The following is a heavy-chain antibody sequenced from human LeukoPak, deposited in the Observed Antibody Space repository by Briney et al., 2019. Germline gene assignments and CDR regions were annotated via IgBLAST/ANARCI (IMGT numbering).Heavy chain of an antibody. J-gene: IGHJ4*02. CDR3: TRSSSFDY. CDR1: GFTFSTYW. D-gene: IGHD6-13*01. V-gene: IGHV3-74*01. CDR2: INGDGSST. Sequence: GGSLRLSCAASGFTFSTYWMHWVRQAPGKGLVWVSRINGDGSSTIYADSVKGRFAISRDTAKNTLYLQMNSLRAEDTAMYYCTRSSSFDYWGQGTLVTVSS.